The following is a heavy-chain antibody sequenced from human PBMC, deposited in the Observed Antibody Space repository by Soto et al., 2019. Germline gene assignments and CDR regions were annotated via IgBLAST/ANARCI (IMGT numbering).Heavy chain of an antibody. V-gene: IGHV1-69*02. CDR3: ARALGYCSSTSCRHYGMAV. Sequence: QVQLVQSGAEVKKPGSSVKVSCKASGGTFSSYTISWVRQAPGQGLEWMGRIIPILGIANYAQKFQGRVTITADKSTSTAYMELSSLRSEDTAVYYCARALGYCSSTSCRHYGMAVWGQGTTVTVSS. D-gene: IGHD2-2*01. CDR1: GGTFSSYT. J-gene: IGHJ6*02. CDR2: IIPILGIA.